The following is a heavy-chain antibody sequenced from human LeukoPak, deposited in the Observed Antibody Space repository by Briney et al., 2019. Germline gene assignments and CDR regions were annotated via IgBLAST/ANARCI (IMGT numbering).Heavy chain of an antibody. J-gene: IGHJ3*02. V-gene: IGHV4-39*01. CDR3: ARAGYYDSSGYMYDAFDI. D-gene: IGHD3-22*01. CDR2: IYSSGNT. Sequence: SETLSLTCTVSGGSVSSGTYYWGWIRQPPGKGLEWIGNIYSSGNTYYNPSLKSRVTLSVDTSRNQFSLKLNSVTAADTAVYYCARAGYYDSSGYMYDAFDIWGQGTMVTVSS. CDR1: GGSVSSGTYY.